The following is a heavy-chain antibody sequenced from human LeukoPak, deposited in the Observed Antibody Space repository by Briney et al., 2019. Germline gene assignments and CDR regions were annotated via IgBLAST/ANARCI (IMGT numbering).Heavy chain of an antibody. J-gene: IGHJ4*02. V-gene: IGHV4-34*01. CDR3: PGGRWEVRFDY. CDR2: INHSGSI. Sequence: PTETVSLTCAVYGGSFSGYYSFSVYYWSWIRQPPGKGLEWIGEINHSGSINYNPSLKSQVTISVDTSKNQFSLKLSSVAAADTAVYFCPGGRWEVRFDYWSQGTLVTVSS. D-gene: IGHD1-26*01. CDR1: GGSFSGYY.